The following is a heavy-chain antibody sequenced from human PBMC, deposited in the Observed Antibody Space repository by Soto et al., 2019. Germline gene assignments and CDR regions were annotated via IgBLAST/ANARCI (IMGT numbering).Heavy chain of an antibody. CDR2: ISYDGSNK. CDR1: GFTFSSYG. CDR3: AKDHGIAVAGTEDY. J-gene: IGHJ4*02. V-gene: IGHV3-30*18. Sequence: QVQLVESGGGVVQPGRSLRLSCAASGFTFSSYGMHWVRLAPGKGLEWVAVISYDGSNKYYADSVKGRFTISRDNSKNTLYLQMNSLRAEDTAVYYCAKDHGIAVAGTEDYWGQGTLVTVSS. D-gene: IGHD6-19*01.